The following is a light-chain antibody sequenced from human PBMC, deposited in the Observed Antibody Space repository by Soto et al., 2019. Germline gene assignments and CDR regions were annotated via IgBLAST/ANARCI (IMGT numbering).Light chain of an antibody. CDR2: AAS. Sequence: DIKMTQSPSSLSASVRDRVTITCRASQGISNYLAWYQQKPGKVPKLLIYAASTLQSGVPSRFSGSGSGTDFTLTISSLQPEDVATYYCQKYDSASWTFGQGTKSEIK. J-gene: IGKJ1*01. CDR1: QGISNY. CDR3: QKYDSASWT. V-gene: IGKV1-27*01.